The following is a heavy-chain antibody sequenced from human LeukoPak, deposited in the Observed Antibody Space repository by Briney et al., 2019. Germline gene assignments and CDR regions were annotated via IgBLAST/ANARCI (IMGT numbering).Heavy chain of an antibody. D-gene: IGHD6-19*01. CDR2: LNPNNGAT. Sequence: ASVKVSCKASGYTFNAHYIHWVRQAPGQGLEWMGWLNPNNGATHYAQKFQGRVTMTRDTSISTAYMEVSRLRSDDTAVYYCASSHLVSGIAVAGKIDYWGQGTLVTVSS. CDR1: GYTFNAHY. V-gene: IGHV1-2*02. J-gene: IGHJ4*02. CDR3: ASSHLVSGIAVAGKIDY.